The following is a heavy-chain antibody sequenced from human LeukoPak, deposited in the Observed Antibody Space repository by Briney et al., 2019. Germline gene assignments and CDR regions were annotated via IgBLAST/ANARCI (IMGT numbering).Heavy chain of an antibody. CDR3: ARVLSQRGYCSSTSCPDY. D-gene: IGHD2-2*01. CDR2: INPNSGGT. J-gene: IGHJ4*02. V-gene: IGHV1-2*02. CDR1: GYTLTGYY. Sequence: ASVKVSCKASGYTLTGYYMHWVRQAPGQGLEWMGWINPNSGGTNYAQKFQGRVTMTRDTSISTAYMELSRLRSDDTAVYYCARVLSQRGYCSSTSCPDYWGQGTLVTVSS.